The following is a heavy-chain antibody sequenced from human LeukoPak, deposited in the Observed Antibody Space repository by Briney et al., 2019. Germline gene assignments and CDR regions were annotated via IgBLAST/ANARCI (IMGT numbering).Heavy chain of an antibody. CDR1: GGSISSHY. CDR3: AREPGRFGYSYGFDY. CDR2: IYYSGST. V-gene: IGHV4-59*11. Sequence: SETLSLTCTVSGGSISSHYWSWIRQPPGKGLEGIGYIYYSGSTNYNPSLKSRVTISVDTSKNQFSLKLSSVTAADTAVYYCAREPGRFGYSYGFDYWGQGTLVTVSS. D-gene: IGHD5-18*01. J-gene: IGHJ4*02.